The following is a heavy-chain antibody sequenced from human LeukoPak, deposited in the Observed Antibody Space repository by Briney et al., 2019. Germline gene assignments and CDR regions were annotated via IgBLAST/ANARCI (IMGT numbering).Heavy chain of an antibody. V-gene: IGHV4-59*12. D-gene: IGHD2-21*01. CDR1: GGSISSYY. Sequence: SETLSLTCTVSGGSISSYYWSWIRQPPGKGLEWIGYIYYSGSTNYNPSLKSRVTISVDTSKNQFSLKLSSVTAADTAVYYCARGPTPAGDNRKKYFDYWGQGTLVTVSS. CDR3: ARGPTPAGDNRKKYFDY. J-gene: IGHJ4*02. CDR2: IYYSGST.